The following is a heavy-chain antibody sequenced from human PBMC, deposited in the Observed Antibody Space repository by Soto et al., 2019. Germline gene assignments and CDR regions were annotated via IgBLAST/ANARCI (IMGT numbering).Heavy chain of an antibody. V-gene: IGHV1-18*04. CDR3: ARARRYSGAHHDY. J-gene: IGHJ4*02. CDR1: GYTFSNFG. Sequence: QVQLVQSGAEVEIPGASVKVSCKASGYTFSNFGINWVRQAPGQGLEWLGWITPYNGNANYAQKHQDRLTITTDTSTNTAYLQLRSLRSDDTAVYFCARARRYSGAHHDYWGQGTLVTVSS. D-gene: IGHD1-26*01. CDR2: ITPYNGNA.